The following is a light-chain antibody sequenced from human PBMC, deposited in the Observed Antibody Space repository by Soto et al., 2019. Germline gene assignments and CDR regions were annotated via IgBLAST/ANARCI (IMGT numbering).Light chain of an antibody. V-gene: IGLV2-11*01. J-gene: IGLJ1*01. CDR2: DVT. Sequence: QSVLTQPRSVSGSPGQSVTISCTGTSSDVGRYDYVSWYQQHPGKAPKLIIYDVTERPAGVPDRFSGSKSGNTAPLTISGLQAEDEADYSCCSFAGSFSYVFGGGTKVTAL. CDR1: SSDVGRYDY. CDR3: CSFAGSFSYV.